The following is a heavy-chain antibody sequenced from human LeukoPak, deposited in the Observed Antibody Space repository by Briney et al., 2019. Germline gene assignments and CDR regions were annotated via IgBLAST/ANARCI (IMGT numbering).Heavy chain of an antibody. V-gene: IGHV3-30*18. J-gene: IGHJ4*02. CDR3: AKDSGYSGYDYNY. D-gene: IGHD5-12*01. CDR1: GFTFSSYG. Sequence: PGGSLRLSCAAFGFTFSSYGMHWVRQAPGKGLEWVAVISYDGSNKYYADSVKGRFTISRDNSKNTLYLQMNSLRAEDTAVYYCAKDSGYSGYDYNYWGQGTLVTVSS. CDR2: ISYDGSNK.